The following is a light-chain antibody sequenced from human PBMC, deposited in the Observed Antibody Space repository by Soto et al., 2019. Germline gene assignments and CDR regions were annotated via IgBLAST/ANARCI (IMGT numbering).Light chain of an antibody. CDR3: SSSTSSSTLYVV. V-gene: IGLV2-14*01. CDR1: SSDVGGYKY. CDR2: EVS. J-gene: IGLJ2*01. Sequence: QPVLTQPASVSGSPGQSITISCTGTSSDVGGYKYVSWYQHHPGKAPKLMIYEVSNRFSGVSNRFSGSKSGNTASLTISGLQAEDEADYYCSSSTSSSTLYVVFGGGTKVTVL.